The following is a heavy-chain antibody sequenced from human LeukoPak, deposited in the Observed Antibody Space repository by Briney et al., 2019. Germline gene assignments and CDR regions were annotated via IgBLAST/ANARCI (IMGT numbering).Heavy chain of an antibody. CDR3: ARGAIVRRGDYFDY. D-gene: IGHD3-10*01. J-gene: IGHJ4*02. V-gene: IGHV4-61*08. CDR1: GGSISSGGYY. CDR2: IYYSGST. Sequence: PSETLSLTCTVSGGSISSGGYYWSWIRQHPGKGLEWIGYIYYSGSTNYNPSLKSRVTISVDTSKNQFSLKLSSVTAADTAVYYCARGAIVRRGDYFDYWGQGTLVTVSS.